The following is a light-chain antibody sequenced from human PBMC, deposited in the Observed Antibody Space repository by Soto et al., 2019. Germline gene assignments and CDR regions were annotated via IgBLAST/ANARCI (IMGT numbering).Light chain of an antibody. V-gene: IGKV3-20*01. CDR2: DAS. Sequence: EIVLTQSPGTLSLSPGERATLSCRASQSVSGSYLAWYQQKPGQAPRLLIYDASTRATGLPDRFSGSGSGTDFTLTISRLEPEDFAVYFCQQHGISSWTFGQGTKVEIK. CDR1: QSVSGSY. CDR3: QQHGISSWT. J-gene: IGKJ1*01.